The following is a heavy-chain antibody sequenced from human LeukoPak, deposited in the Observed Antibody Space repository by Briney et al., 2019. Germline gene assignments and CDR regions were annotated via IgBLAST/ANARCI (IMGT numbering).Heavy chain of an antibody. Sequence: PGGSLRLSCAASGFTFSSYAMHWVRQARGKGLEWVAVISYDGSNKYYADSVKGRFTISRDNSKNTLYLQMNSLRAEDTAVYYCARAGDSSGWYRYYYGMDVWGQGTTVTVSS. J-gene: IGHJ6*02. CDR1: GFTFSSYA. D-gene: IGHD6-19*01. CDR3: ARAGDSSGWYRYYYGMDV. CDR2: ISYDGSNK. V-gene: IGHV3-30-3*01.